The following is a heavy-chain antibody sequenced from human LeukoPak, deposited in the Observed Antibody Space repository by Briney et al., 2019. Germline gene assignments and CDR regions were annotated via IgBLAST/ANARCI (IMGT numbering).Heavy chain of an antibody. J-gene: IGHJ6*03. CDR2: INTNTGNP. CDR3: ARDGANYYYYYYMDV. Sequence: ASVKVSCKASGYTFTSYAMNWVRQAPGQGLEWMGWINTNTGNPTYAQGFTGRFVFSLDTSVSTAYLQISSLKAEDTAVYYCARDGANYYYYYYMDVWGKGTTVTVSS. D-gene: IGHD3-16*01. V-gene: IGHV7-4-1*02. CDR1: GYTFTSYA.